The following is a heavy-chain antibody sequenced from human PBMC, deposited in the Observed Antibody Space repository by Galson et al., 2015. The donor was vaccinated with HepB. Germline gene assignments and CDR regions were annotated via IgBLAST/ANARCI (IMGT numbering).Heavy chain of an antibody. CDR2: IKADGSEK. CDR1: GFSFSTSW. J-gene: IGHJ4*02. Sequence: SLRLSCAASGFSFSTSWMCWVRQAPGKGLAWVAHIKADGSEKHYVDSEKGRFTIASDNDRNSVFLQMTSLRVEDTATYYCARGIDWGFDYWGQGTLVTVSS. CDR3: ARGIDWGFDY. V-gene: IGHV3-7*03. D-gene: IGHD7-27*01.